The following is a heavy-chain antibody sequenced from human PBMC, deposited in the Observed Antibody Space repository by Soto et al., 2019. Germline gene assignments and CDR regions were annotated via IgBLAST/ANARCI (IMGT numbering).Heavy chain of an antibody. CDR2: MNPNSGNT. CDR3: AGSVERLASFDY. D-gene: IGHD6-25*01. V-gene: IGHV1-8*01. J-gene: IGHJ4*02. CDR1: GYTFTSYD. Sequence: QVQLVQSGAEVKKPGASVKVSCKASGYTFTSYDINWVRQATGQGLEWMGWMNPNSGNTGNAQKLQGRITMTRNTAISTAYMELSSLRSEATAVYCCAGSVERLASFDYWGQGTLVTVSS.